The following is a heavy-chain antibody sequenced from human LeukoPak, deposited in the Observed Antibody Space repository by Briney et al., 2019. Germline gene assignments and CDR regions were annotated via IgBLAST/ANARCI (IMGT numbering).Heavy chain of an antibody. Sequence: SETLSLACAVSGGSISSTNWWSWVRQPPGKGMEWIGEVYHTGSSNYNPSLKSRVTISVDKSKSQFSLNLSSVTAADTAVYYCARGGTTVAGTFWFDPWGQGTLVTVSS. CDR2: VYHTGSS. V-gene: IGHV4-4*02. J-gene: IGHJ5*02. CDR1: GGSISSTNW. D-gene: IGHD6-19*01. CDR3: ARGGTTVAGTFWFDP.